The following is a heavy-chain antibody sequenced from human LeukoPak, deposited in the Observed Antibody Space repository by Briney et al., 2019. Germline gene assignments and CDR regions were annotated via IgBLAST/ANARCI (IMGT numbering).Heavy chain of an antibody. Sequence: PGGSLRLSCAASGFTFSSYSMNWVRQAPGKGLEWVSSISSSSSYIYYADSVKGRFTISRGNAKNSLYLQMNSLRAEDTAVYYCARDTLWFGELLYLSYYYYGMDVWGQGTTVTVSS. J-gene: IGHJ6*02. CDR3: ARDTLWFGELLYLSYYYYGMDV. CDR2: ISSSSSYI. CDR1: GFTFSSYS. D-gene: IGHD3-10*01. V-gene: IGHV3-21*01.